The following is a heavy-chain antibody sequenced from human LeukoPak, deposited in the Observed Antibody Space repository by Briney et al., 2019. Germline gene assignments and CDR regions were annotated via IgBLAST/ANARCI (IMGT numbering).Heavy chain of an antibody. D-gene: IGHD6-13*01. CDR2: IYYSGST. CDR1: GGSFSGYY. V-gene: IGHV4-34*09. J-gene: IGHJ5*02. Sequence: SETLSLTCAVYGGSFSGYYWSWIRQPPGKGPEWIGYIYYSGSTYYNPSLKSRVTISVDTSKNQFSLKLSSVTAADTAVYYCARGEIAAAGTWGQGTLVTVSS. CDR3: ARGEIAAAGT.